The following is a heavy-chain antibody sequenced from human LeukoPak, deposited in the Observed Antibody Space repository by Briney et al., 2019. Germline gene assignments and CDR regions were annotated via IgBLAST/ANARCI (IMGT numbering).Heavy chain of an antibody. V-gene: IGHV3-23*01. CDR2: ISGSGGST. J-gene: IGHJ4*02. CDR3: AKGQPAQRHFDY. CDR1: GFTFSSYV. D-gene: IGHD1-1*01. Sequence: GGSLRLSCAASGFTFSSYVMRWVRQAPGKGLEWVSSISGSGGSTYYGDSVKGRFTISRDNAKNTVYLQMNSLRAEDTAVYYCAKGQPAQRHFDYWGQRTLVTASS.